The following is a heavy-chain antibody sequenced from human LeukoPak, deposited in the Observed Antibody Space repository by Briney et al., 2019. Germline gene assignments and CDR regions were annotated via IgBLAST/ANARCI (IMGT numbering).Heavy chain of an antibody. CDR2: IIPILGIA. J-gene: IGHJ4*02. D-gene: IGHD3-22*01. V-gene: IGHV1-69*04. CDR1: GYTFTGYY. Sequence: ASVKVSCKASGYTFTGYYMHWVRQAPGQGLEWMGRIIPILGIANYAQKFQGRVTITADKSTSTAYMELSSLRSEDTAVYYCASDYYDSSGAFDYWGQGTLVTVSS. CDR3: ASDYYDSSGAFDY.